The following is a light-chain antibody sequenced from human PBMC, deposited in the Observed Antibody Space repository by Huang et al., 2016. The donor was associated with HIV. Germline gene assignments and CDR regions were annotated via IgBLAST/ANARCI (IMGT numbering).Light chain of an antibody. CDR3: QQCDNWPLT. CDR1: HSVSSN. J-gene: IGKJ5*01. Sequence: ERVMTQSPATLSLAPGERVTLSCRASHSVSSNLAWYQQKPGQAPRLLIHGASTRATGIPARFSGSGSGTEFTLAISSLESEDSGVYFCQQCDNWPLTFGQGTRLEIK. CDR2: GAS. V-gene: IGKV3-15*01.